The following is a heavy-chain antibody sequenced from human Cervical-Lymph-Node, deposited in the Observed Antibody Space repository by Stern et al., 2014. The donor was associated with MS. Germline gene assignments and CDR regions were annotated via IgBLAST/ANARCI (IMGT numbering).Heavy chain of an antibody. CDR2: INPKTGNP. J-gene: IGHJ4*02. V-gene: IGHV7-4-1*02. CDR1: GYIFTAYA. CDR3: ARGSDGAAMPY. D-gene: IGHD3-16*01. Sequence: QVQLVQSGSELKKPGASVNVSCTAAGYIFTAYAMNWVRQAPGQGLEWMGWINPKTGNPTYAQGFTGRFVFALDASVSKAFLQINSLKAEDTAVYYCARGSDGAAMPYWGQGSLVTVSS.